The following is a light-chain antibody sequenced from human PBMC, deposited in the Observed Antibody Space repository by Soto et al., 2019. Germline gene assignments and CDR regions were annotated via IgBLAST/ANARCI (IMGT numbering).Light chain of an antibody. J-gene: IGLJ3*02. CDR3: SSYTDTSPGV. Sequence: QSALTQPASVSGSPGQSITISCTGTSSDVGAYDCVSWYQQHPGKAPKLMIYEVRNRPSGVSNRFSGSKSGNTASLTISGLQAEDEADYYCSSYTDTSPGVFGGGTKLTVL. V-gene: IGLV2-14*01. CDR1: SSDVGAYDC. CDR2: EVR.